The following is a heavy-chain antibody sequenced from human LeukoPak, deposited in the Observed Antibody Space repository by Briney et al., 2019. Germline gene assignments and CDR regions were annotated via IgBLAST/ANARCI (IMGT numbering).Heavy chain of an antibody. D-gene: IGHD2/OR15-2a*01. CDR2: VDPDAGET. CDR1: GYTLTELS. V-gene: IGHV1-24*01. J-gene: IGHJ4*02. Sequence: SLNASCKVSGYTLTELSMHWVRQAPGKGREWMGGVDPDAGETIYAPKFQGRVTMTEDTSTDTAYMELSSLRSEDTAVYYCATVSFWGQGTLVTVSS. CDR3: ATVSF.